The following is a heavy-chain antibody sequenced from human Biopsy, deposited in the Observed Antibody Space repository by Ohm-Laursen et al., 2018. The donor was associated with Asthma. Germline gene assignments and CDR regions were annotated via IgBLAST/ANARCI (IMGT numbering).Heavy chain of an antibody. Sequence: TLSLTCTVSYGSITSGGYYWTWIRQHPGKGLEWIGFIYYSGSTYYNPSLKSRVSISIDTSKNQFSLKLSSVTAADTAVYHCARAQDYYDSRGHYRSFDYWGQGTLVTVSS. V-gene: IGHV4-31*03. J-gene: IGHJ4*02. D-gene: IGHD3-22*01. CDR3: ARAQDYYDSRGHYRSFDY. CDR2: IYYSGST. CDR1: YGSITSGGYY.